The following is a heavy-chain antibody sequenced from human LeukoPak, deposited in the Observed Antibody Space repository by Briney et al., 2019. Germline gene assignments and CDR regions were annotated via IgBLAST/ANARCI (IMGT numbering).Heavy chain of an antibody. D-gene: IGHD3-3*01. CDR3: ARELVDYDFWSGYYPKYYFDY. Sequence: SETLSLTCAVYGGSFSGYYWSWIRQPPGKGLEWIGEINHSVSTNYNPSLKSRVTISVDTSKSQFSLKLSSVTAADTAVYYCARELVDYDFWSGYYPKYYFDYWGQGTLGTVSS. CDR1: GGSFSGYY. V-gene: IGHV4-34*01. J-gene: IGHJ4*02. CDR2: INHSVST.